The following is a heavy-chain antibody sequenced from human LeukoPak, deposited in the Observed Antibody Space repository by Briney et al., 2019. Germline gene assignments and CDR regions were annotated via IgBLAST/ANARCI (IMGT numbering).Heavy chain of an antibody. J-gene: IGHJ4*02. D-gene: IGHD6-19*01. CDR3: AKDFQWLGTFDY. V-gene: IGHV3-23*01. CDR1: GFTFSSYA. CDR2: ISGSGGST. Sequence: GGSLRLSCAASGFTFSSYAMSWVRQAPGKGLEWVSAISGSGGSTYYADSVKGRFTISRDNSKNTLYLQMNSLRAEDTAVNYCAKDFQWLGTFDYWGQGTLVTVSS.